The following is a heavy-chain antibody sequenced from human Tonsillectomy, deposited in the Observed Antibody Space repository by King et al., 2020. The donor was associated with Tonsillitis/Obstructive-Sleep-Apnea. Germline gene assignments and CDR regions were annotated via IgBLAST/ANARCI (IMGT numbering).Heavy chain of an antibody. CDR2: ISTNTGNP. Sequence: VQLVESGSELKKSGASVKVSCKASGYVFNSYAMSWVRQAPGQGLEWMGWISTNTGNPTYAQGFTGRFVFSLDTSVSTAYLQISSLKSEDTAVYYCAREKGIFGVVNDALDIWGQRTMVTVSS. CDR3: AREKGIFGVVNDALDI. J-gene: IGHJ3*02. V-gene: IGHV7-4-1*02. D-gene: IGHD3-3*01. CDR1: GYVFNSYA.